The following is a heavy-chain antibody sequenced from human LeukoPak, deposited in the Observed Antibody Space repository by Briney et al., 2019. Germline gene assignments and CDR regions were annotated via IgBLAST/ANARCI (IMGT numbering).Heavy chain of an antibody. Sequence: GESLKISCKGSGYSFTSYWIGWVRQMPGKGLEWMGIIYPGDSDTRYSPSFQGQVTISADKSISTAYLQWGSLKASDTAMYYCARRAYYYDSSGYLDPYFDYWGQGTLVTVSS. D-gene: IGHD3-22*01. J-gene: IGHJ4*02. CDR2: IYPGDSDT. CDR1: GYSFTSYW. CDR3: ARRAYYYDSSGYLDPYFDY. V-gene: IGHV5-51*01.